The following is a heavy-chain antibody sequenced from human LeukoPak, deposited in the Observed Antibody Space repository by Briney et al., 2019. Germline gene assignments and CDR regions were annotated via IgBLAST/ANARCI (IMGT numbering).Heavy chain of an antibody. CDR3: ARGIAAARTVEYFQH. V-gene: IGHV3-74*01. CDR2: INNDGSST. D-gene: IGHD6-13*01. Sequence: GGSLRLSCAAPGFTFSSYWMHWVRQAPGKGLVWVSRINNDGSSTSYADSVKGRFTISRDNAKNTLYLQMNSLRAEDTAVYYCARGIAAARTVEYFQHWGQGTLVTVSP. CDR1: GFTFSSYW. J-gene: IGHJ1*01.